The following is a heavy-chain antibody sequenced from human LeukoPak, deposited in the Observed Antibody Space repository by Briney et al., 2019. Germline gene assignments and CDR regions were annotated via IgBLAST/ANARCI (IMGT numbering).Heavy chain of an antibody. V-gene: IGHV3-7*04. CDR3: AREYY. Sequence: PGGSLRLSCTPSGFTFSNYWMSWVRQAPGKGLEWVASIKQDGSEKYYVDSVKGRFTISRDNAKSSLYLQMNSLRAEETAVYYCAREYYWGQGTLVTVSS. CDR1: GFTFSNYW. J-gene: IGHJ4*02. CDR2: IKQDGSEK.